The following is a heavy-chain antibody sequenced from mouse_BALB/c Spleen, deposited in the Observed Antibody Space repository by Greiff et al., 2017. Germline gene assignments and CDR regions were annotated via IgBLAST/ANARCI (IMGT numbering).Heavy chain of an antibody. CDR2: IDPANGNT. CDR3: APLSYYYGSSAWFAY. V-gene: IGHV14-3*02. Sequence: EVQLQQSGAELVKPGASVKLSCTASGFNIKDTYMHWVKQRPEQGLEWIGRIDPANGNTKYDPKFQGKATITADTSSNTAYLQLSSLTSEDTAVYYCAPLSYYYGSSAWFAYWGQGTLVTVSA. J-gene: IGHJ3*01. CDR1: GFNIKDTY. D-gene: IGHD1-1*01.